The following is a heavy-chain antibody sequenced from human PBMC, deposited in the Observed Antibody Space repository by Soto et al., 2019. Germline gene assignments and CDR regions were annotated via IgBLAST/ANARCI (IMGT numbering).Heavy chain of an antibody. D-gene: IGHD2-15*01. V-gene: IGHV1-18*01. Sequence: GASVKVSCKASGYTFTSYGISWVRQAPGQGIERMGWISAYNGNTNYAQKLQGRVTMTTDTSTSTAYMELRSLRSDDTAVYYCARAPIVVVVAATPLDYWGQGTLVTVSS. CDR3: ARAPIVVVVAATPLDY. CDR2: ISAYNGNT. J-gene: IGHJ4*02. CDR1: GYTFTSYG.